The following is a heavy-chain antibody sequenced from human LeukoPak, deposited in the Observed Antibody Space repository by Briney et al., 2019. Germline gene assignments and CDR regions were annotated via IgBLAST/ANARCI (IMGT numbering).Heavy chain of an antibody. D-gene: IGHD3-10*01. CDR2: IIPILGIA. V-gene: IGHV1-69*04. J-gene: IGHJ6*02. Sequence: GASVKVSCKASGGTFSSYAISWVRQAPGQGLEWMGRIIPILGIANYAQKFQGRVTITADKSTSTAYMELSSLRSEDTAVYYCARDRYYYGSGSYPSMDVWGQGTTVTVSS. CDR3: ARDRYYYGSGSYPSMDV. CDR1: GGTFSSYA.